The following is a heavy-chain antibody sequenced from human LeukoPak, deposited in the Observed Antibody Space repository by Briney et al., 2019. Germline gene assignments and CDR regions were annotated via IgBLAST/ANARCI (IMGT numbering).Heavy chain of an antibody. CDR2: ISTRGSTI. V-gene: IGHV3-48*03. J-gene: IGHJ4*02. D-gene: IGHD5-18*01. CDR1: GFTFSSYE. CDR3: AKVLEWIQLWPN. Sequence: PGGSLRLSCAASGFTFSSYEMNWVRQAPGKGLEWVSYISTRGSTIYYADSVKGRFTISRDNAKNSLYLQMNSLRAEDTAVYYCAKVLEWIQLWPNWGQGTLVTVSS.